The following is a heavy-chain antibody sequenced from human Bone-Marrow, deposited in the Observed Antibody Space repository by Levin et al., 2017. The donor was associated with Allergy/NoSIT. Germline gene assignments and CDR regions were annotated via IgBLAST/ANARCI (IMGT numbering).Heavy chain of an antibody. CDR3: ARGRTVVKAKYYFDY. Sequence: QTLSLPCAASGFTFGDFGMSWFRQAPGKGLEWVAFIRSETYGGTREYAASVGGRFTISRDDSHNIAYLQMNSLKTEDTAIYYCARGRTVVKAKYYFDYWGQGTLVTVSS. CDR2: IRSETYGGTR. J-gene: IGHJ4*02. D-gene: IGHD4-23*01. CDR1: GFTFGDFG. V-gene: IGHV3-49*03.